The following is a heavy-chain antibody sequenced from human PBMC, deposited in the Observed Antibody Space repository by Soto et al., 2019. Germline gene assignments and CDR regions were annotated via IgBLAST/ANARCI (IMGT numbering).Heavy chain of an antibody. CDR2: ISYDGSNK. V-gene: IGHV3-30-3*01. CDR3: ARDPYYDSSGYYSVTGLLDY. D-gene: IGHD3-22*01. CDR1: GFTFSSYA. Sequence: QVQLVESGGGVVQPGRSLRLSCAASGFTFSSYAMHWVRQAPGKGLEWVAVISYDGSNKYYADSVKGRFTISRDNSKNRLYLQMNSLRAEDTAVYYCARDPYYDSSGYYSVTGLLDYWGQGTLVTVSS. J-gene: IGHJ4*02.